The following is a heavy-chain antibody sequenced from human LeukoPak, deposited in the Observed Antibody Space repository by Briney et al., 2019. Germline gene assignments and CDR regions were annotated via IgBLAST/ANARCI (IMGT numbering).Heavy chain of an antibody. CDR3: ARGGYLVRWLVPREYYFDY. CDR2: INAGNGNT. V-gene: IGHV1-3*03. J-gene: IGHJ4*02. D-gene: IGHD2-15*01. Sequence: ASVKVSCKASGYTFTSYAMHWVRQAPGQRLEWMGWINAGNGNTKYSQEFQGRVTITRDTSASTAYMELSSLRSEDMAVYYCARGGYLVRWLVPREYYFDYWGQGTLVTVSS. CDR1: GYTFTSYA.